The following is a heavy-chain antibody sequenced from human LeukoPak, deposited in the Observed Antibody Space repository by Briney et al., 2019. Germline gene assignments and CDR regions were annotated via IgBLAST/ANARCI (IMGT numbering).Heavy chain of an antibody. CDR2: ISGSGGST. V-gene: IGHV3-23*01. Sequence: GGSLRLSCATSGFTFSIYAMTWVRQAPGKGLEWVSTISGSGGSTYYADSVKGRFTISRDNSKNTLYLQMNRLRAEDTAIYYCAKESTVTPGNVNWFDTWGQGTLVTVSS. CDR1: GFTFSIYA. CDR3: AKESTVTPGNVNWFDT. D-gene: IGHD4-17*01. J-gene: IGHJ5*02.